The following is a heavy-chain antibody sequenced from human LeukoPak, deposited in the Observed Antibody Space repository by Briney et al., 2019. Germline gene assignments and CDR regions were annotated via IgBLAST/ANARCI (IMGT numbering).Heavy chain of an antibody. CDR2: MNPNSANT. J-gene: IGHJ4*02. Sequence: ASVKVSCKASGYTFSNDDINWVRQATGQGLVWMGWMNPNSANTGYAQKFQGRVTMTRNTSISTAYMELSSLRSEDTAVYYCARTIYDSSGYYSGYWGQGTLVTVSS. CDR1: GYTFSNDD. V-gene: IGHV1-8*01. D-gene: IGHD3-22*01. CDR3: ARTIYDSSGYYSGY.